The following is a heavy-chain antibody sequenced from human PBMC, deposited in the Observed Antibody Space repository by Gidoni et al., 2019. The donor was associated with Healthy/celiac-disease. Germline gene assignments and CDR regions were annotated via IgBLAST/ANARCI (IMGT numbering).Heavy chain of an antibody. V-gene: IGHV3-23*01. CDR3: AKFVAGGWSEEDWYFDL. Sequence: EVQLLASGGGLVQPGGSLRLSCAASGFTFSSYAMSWVRQAPGKGLEWVSAISGSGGSTYYADSVKGRFTISRDNSKNTLYLQMNSLRAEDTAVYYCAKFVAGGWSEEDWYFDLWGRGTLVTVSS. J-gene: IGHJ2*01. D-gene: IGHD6-19*01. CDR1: GFTFSSYA. CDR2: ISGSGGST.